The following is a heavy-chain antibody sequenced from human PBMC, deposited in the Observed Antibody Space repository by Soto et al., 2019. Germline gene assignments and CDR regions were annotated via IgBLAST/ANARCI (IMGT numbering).Heavy chain of an antibody. CDR3: ARVLGAPLYYFDY. CDR1: GYSISIGNY. D-gene: IGHD1-26*01. Sequence: LSLTCPVSGYSISIGNYWGWIRQPPGKRLEWIGSIYQSGSTYYNPSLRSRATISVDTSKNQFSLKLSSVTAADTAVYYCARVLGAPLYYFDYWGQGILVTVS. CDR2: IYQSGST. V-gene: IGHV4-38-2*02. J-gene: IGHJ4*02.